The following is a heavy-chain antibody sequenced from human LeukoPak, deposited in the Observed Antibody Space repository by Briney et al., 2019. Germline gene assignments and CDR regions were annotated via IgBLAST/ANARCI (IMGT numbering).Heavy chain of an antibody. Sequence: GASVKVSCKASGYTFRSHGISWVRQAPGQGLEWMGWISCYDGTTKYAQKFQGRVTLTTDTSTRTAYMELRNLRSDDTAVYYCARDVPAAPGAFDIWGQGTMVTVSS. CDR1: GYTFRSHG. J-gene: IGHJ3*02. D-gene: IGHD2-2*01. CDR2: ISCYDGTT. V-gene: IGHV1-18*01. CDR3: ARDVPAAPGAFDI.